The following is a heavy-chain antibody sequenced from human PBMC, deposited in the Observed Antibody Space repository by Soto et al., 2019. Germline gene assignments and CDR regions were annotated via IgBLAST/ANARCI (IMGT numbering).Heavy chain of an antibody. V-gene: IGHV3-30*03. CDR3: ATPGTDYGDHTGMDV. D-gene: IGHD4-17*01. CDR1: GFTFSSYG. J-gene: IGHJ6*02. CDR2: ISYDGSNK. Sequence: QVQLVESGGGVVQPGRSLRLSCAASGFTFSSYGMHWVRQAPGKGLEWVAVISYDGSNKYYADSVKGRFTISRDNSKNTLYLQMNSLRAEDTAVYYCATPGTDYGDHTGMDVWGQGTTVTVSS.